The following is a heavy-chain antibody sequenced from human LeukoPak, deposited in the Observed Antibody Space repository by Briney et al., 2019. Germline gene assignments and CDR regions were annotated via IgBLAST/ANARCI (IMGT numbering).Heavy chain of an antibody. V-gene: IGHV1-2*06. J-gene: IGHJ4*02. CDR2: INPSSGGT. CDR3: ARDLRRYSYGDFDY. CDR1: GYTFPGHY. Sequence: ASMKVSCEASGYTFPGHYIHWVRQAPGQGLEWMGRINPSSGGTNYAQKFQGRVTMTRDTSISTAYMELSSLKSDDTAVYFCARDLRRYSYGDFDYWGRGTLVTVSS. D-gene: IGHD5-18*01.